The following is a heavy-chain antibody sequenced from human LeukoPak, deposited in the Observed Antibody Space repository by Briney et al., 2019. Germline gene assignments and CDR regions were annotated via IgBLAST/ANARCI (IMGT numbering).Heavy chain of an antibody. CDR2: IRYDGSNK. Sequence: GGSLRLSCAASGFTFSSYGMHWVRQAPGKGLEWVAFIRYDGSNKYYADSVKGRFTISRDNSKNTLYLQMNSLRAEDTAVYYCAKDTPRTGTTGDAFDIWGQGTMVTVSS. V-gene: IGHV3-30*02. D-gene: IGHD1-1*01. CDR3: AKDTPRTGTTGDAFDI. CDR1: GFTFSSYG. J-gene: IGHJ3*02.